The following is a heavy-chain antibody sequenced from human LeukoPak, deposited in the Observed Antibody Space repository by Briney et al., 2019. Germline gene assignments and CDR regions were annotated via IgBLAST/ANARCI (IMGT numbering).Heavy chain of an antibody. V-gene: IGHV3-11*04. CDR3: AGQANNWFDP. Sequence: GGSLRLSCVASGFTFSDCYMNWIRQAPGKGLEWVSYISGSGNTINYADSVKGRFTISRDNAKNTLYLQMDSLRAEDTAVYYCAGQANNWFDPWGQGTLVTVSS. CDR2: ISGSGNTI. J-gene: IGHJ5*02. CDR1: GFTFSDCY.